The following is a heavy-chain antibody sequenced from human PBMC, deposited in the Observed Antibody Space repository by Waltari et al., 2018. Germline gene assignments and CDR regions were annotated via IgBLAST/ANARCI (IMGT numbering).Heavy chain of an antibody. J-gene: IGHJ5*02. V-gene: IGHV3-21*01. D-gene: IGHD6-19*01. Sequence: EVQLVESGGGLVKPGGSLRLSCAASGFTFGSYSMNWVRRAPGKGVEWVSSISSSSSYIYYADSVKGRFTISRDNAKNSLYLQMNSLRAEDTAVYYCALLAVAIPDWFDPWGQGTLVTVSS. CDR2: ISSSSSYI. CDR3: ALLAVAIPDWFDP. CDR1: GFTFGSYS.